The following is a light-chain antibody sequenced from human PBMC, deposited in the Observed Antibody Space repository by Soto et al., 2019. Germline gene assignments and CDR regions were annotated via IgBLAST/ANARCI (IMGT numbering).Light chain of an antibody. J-gene: IGLJ2*01. CDR3: ATWDGSLNSPV. Sequence: QSVLTQPPSVSAAPGQKVTISCSGSSSNIGNNYVSWYQQLPGTAPKLLIYDNNKRPSGIPDRFSGSKSGTSATLGISGLQSDDEADYYCATWDGSLNSPVFGGGTKVTVL. V-gene: IGLV1-51*01. CDR1: SSNIGNNY. CDR2: DNN.